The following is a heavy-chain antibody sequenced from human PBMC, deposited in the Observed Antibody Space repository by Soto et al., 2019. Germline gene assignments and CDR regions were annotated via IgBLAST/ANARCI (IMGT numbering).Heavy chain of an antibody. D-gene: IGHD5-12*01. Sequence: SETLSLTCTVSGGSISSGGYYWSWIRQHPGKGLEWIGYIYYSGSTYYNPSLKSRVTISVDTSKNQFSLKLSSVTAADTAVYYCARSLGRDGYNYFDYWGQGTLVTVSS. J-gene: IGHJ4*02. CDR1: GGSISSGGYY. CDR3: ARSLGRDGYNYFDY. CDR2: IYYSGST. V-gene: IGHV4-31*03.